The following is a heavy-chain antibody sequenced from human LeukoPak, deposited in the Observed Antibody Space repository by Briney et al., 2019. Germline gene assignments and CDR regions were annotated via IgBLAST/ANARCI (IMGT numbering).Heavy chain of an antibody. V-gene: IGHV1-8*03. Sequence: GASVKVSCKASGYTFTGYYMHWVRQAPGQGLEWMGWMNPNSGNTDYAQKFQGRVTITRNTSISTAYMELGSLRSEDTAVYYCATVPTLYDSSRYYFQSWGQGTLVTVSS. CDR2: MNPNSGNT. J-gene: IGHJ4*02. CDR1: GYTFTGYY. CDR3: ATVPTLYDSSRYYFQS. D-gene: IGHD3-22*01.